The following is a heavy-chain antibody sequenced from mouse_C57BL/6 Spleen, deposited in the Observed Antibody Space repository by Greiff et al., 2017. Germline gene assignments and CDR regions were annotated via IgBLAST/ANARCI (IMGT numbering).Heavy chain of an antibody. CDR2: IWWDDDK. D-gene: IGHD2-4*01. Sequence: QVTLKVCGPGILQPSQTLSLTCSFSGFSLSTFGMGVGWIRQPSGKGLEWLAHIWWDDDKYYNPALKSRLTISKDTSQNQVFLKIANVDTADTATYYCARIYDYKGPLYAMDYWGQGTSVTVSS. J-gene: IGHJ4*01. CDR3: ARIYDYKGPLYAMDY. CDR1: GFSLSTFGMG. V-gene: IGHV8-8*01.